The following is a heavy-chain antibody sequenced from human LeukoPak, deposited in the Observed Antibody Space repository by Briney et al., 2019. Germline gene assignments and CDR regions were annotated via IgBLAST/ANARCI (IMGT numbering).Heavy chain of an antibody. J-gene: IGHJ6*03. D-gene: IGHD6-6*01. CDR3: ARVGSIAARKRYYYYMDV. CDR2: IHFSGST. V-gene: IGHV4-59*12. CDR1: GGSTTSYY. Sequence: SETLSLTCSVSGGSTTSYYWSWIRQSPGKGLEWIGYIHFSGSTNYNPSLKSRVTISVDTSKNQFSLKLSSVTAADTAVYYCARVGSIAARKRYYYYMDVWGKGATVTVSS.